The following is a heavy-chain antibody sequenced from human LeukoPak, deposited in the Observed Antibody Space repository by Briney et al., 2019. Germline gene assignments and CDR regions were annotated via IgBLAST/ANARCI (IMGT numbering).Heavy chain of an antibody. V-gene: IGHV3-21*01. CDR3: ARAFWGRPDSSGWYFWFDP. J-gene: IGHJ5*02. CDR2: ISSSSSYI. CDR1: GFTFSSYS. D-gene: IGHD6-19*01. Sequence: GGSLRLSCAASGFTFSSYSINWVRQAPGKGLEWVSSISSSSSYIYYADSVKGRFTISRDNAKNSLYLQMNSLRAEDTAVYYCARAFWGRPDSSGWYFWFDPWGQGTLVTVSS.